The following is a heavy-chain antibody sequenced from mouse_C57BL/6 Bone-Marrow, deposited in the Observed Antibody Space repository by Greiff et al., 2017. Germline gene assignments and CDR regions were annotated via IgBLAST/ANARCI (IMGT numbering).Heavy chain of an antibody. Sequence: EVQGVESGAELVKPGASVKLSCTASGFNIKDYYMHWVKQRTEQGLEWIGRIDPEDGETKYAPKFQDKATLTADKSSSTAYMQLSSLTSEDSAVYYCAKNERWLQYYFDYGGQGTTLTGSS. CDR3: AKNERWLQYYFDY. J-gene: IGHJ2*01. CDR2: IDPEDGET. CDR1: GFNIKDYY. V-gene: IGHV14-2*01. D-gene: IGHD2-3*01.